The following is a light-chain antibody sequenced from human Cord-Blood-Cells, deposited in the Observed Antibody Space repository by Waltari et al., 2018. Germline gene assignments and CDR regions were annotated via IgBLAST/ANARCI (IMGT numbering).Light chain of an antibody. CDR2: DAS. CDR3: QQYDNLPYS. J-gene: IGKJ2*03. V-gene: IGKV1-33*01. Sequence: DIQMPPSPSSLSASVGDRVTITCQASQDISNYLNWYQQKPGKAPKLLIYDASNLETGVPSRFSGSGSGTDFTFTISSLQPEDIATYYCQQYDNLPYSFGQGTKLEI. CDR1: QDISNY.